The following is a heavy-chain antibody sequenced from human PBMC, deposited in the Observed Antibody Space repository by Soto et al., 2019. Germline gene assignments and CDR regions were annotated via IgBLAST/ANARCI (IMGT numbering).Heavy chain of an antibody. V-gene: IGHV1-69*13. J-gene: IGHJ3*02. CDR2: IIPIFGTA. D-gene: IGHD6-13*01. Sequence: ASVKVSCKASGGTFSSYAISWVRQAPGQGLEWMGGIIPIFGTANYAQKFQGRVTITADESTSTAYMELSSLRAEDTAVYYFAKDRRFIKQQPLLDAFDIWGQGTMVTVSS. CDR3: AKDRRFIKQQPLLDAFDI. CDR1: GGTFSSYA.